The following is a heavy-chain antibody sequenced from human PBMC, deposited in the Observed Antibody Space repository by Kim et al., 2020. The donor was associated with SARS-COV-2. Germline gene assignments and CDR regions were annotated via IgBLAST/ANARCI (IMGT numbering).Heavy chain of an antibody. CDR1: GFTFSSYS. CDR2: ISSSSSYI. CDR3: AAPIGDTAMATYYYYGMDV. J-gene: IGHJ6*02. D-gene: IGHD5-18*01. Sequence: GGSLRLSCAASGFTFSSYSMNWVRQAPGKGLEWVSSISSSSSYIYYADSVKGRFTISRDNAKNSLYLQMNSLRAEDTAVYYCAAPIGDTAMATYYYYGMDVWGQGTTVTVSS. V-gene: IGHV3-21*01.